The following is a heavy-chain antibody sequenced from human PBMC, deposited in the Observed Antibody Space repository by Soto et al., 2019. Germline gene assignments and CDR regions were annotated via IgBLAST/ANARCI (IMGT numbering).Heavy chain of an antibody. CDR3: AREGVAPYYYYGMDV. CDR1: GGTFSSYT. D-gene: IGHD5-12*01. J-gene: IGHJ6*02. V-gene: IGHV1-69*04. Sequence: SVKVSCKASGGTFSSYTISWVRQAPGQGLEWMGRIIPILGIAKYAQKFQGRVTITADKSTSTAYMELSSLRSDDTAVYYCAREGVAPYYYYGMDVWGQGTPVTVSS. CDR2: IIPILGIA.